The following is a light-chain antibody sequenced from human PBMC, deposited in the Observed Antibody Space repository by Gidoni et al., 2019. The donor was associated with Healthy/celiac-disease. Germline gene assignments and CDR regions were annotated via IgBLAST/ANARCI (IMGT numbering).Light chain of an antibody. CDR1: RSDVGGYNY. CDR2: DVS. V-gene: IGLV2-14*03. Sequence: SALTQPASVSGSPGPSITISCTGTRSDVGGYNYVSWYQQHPGKAPKLMIYDVSNRPSGVSNRFSGSKSGNTASLTISGLQAEDEADYYCSSYTSSSYVVFGGGTKLTVL. CDR3: SSYTSSSYVV. J-gene: IGLJ2*01.